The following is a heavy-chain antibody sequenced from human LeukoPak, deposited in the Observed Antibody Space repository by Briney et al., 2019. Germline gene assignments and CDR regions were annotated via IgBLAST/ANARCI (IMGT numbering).Heavy chain of an antibody. Sequence: GGSLRLSCAASGFTFSTYSMNWVRQAPGKGLEWVSSIATSSDYIYYAGSLKGRFTISRDNAKNSLYLHMNSLRPDDTAVYYCARGRSITILRGVAISDGFDIWGQGAKVTVS. J-gene: IGHJ3*02. D-gene: IGHD3-10*01. CDR3: ARGRSITILRGVAISDGFDI. CDR1: GFTFSTYS. CDR2: IATSSDYI. V-gene: IGHV3-21*06.